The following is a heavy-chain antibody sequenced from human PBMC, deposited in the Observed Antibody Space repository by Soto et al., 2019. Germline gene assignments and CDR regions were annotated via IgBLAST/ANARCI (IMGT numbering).Heavy chain of an antibody. J-gene: IGHJ4*02. CDR3: ARQECSYGSCYWVGYGY. V-gene: IGHV5-10-1*01. D-gene: IGHD2-15*01. CDR2: IDPSDSYT. CDR1: GYTFTSYW. Sequence: GESLKISCKGSGYTFTSYWISWVRQMPGKGLEWMGRIDPSDSYTIYSPSFQGHVTISADKSISTAYLQWSSLKASDTAMYYCARQECSYGSCYWVGYGYWGQGTLVTVSS.